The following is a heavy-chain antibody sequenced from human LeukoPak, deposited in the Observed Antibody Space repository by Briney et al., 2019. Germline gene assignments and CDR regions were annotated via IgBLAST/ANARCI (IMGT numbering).Heavy chain of an antibody. CDR2: ISSSGSTM. J-gene: IGHJ5*02. CDR1: GFTFSDYE. V-gene: IGHV3-48*03. Sequence: GGSLRLSCAASGFTFSDYEMNWVRQAPGKGLEWVSYISSSGSTMYYADSVKGRFTISRDNAKNSLYLQMNSLRVEDTAVYYCARIRFVGFDPWGQGTLVTVSS. CDR3: ARIRFVGFDP.